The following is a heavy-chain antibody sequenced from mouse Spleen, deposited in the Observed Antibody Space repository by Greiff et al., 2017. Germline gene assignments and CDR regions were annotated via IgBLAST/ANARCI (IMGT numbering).Heavy chain of an antibody. J-gene: IGHJ4*01. Sequence: VQLQQSGAELVKPGASVKLSCTASGFNIKDTYMHWVKQRPEQGLEWIGRIDPANGNTKYDPKFQGKATITADTSSNTAYLQLSSLTSEDTAVYYCAITTPRDYYAMDYWGQGTSVTVSS. V-gene: IGHV14-3*02. D-gene: IGHD1-2*01. CDR2: IDPANGNT. CDR3: AITTPRDYYAMDY. CDR1: GFNIKDTY.